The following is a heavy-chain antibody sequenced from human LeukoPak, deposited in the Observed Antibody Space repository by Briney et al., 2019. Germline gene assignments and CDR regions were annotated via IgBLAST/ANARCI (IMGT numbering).Heavy chain of an antibody. D-gene: IGHD3-16*01. Sequence: GGSLRLSCTASGFTFNTYWMNWARQAPGKGPEWVARINPSESVKYYVNSVKGRFTISRDNAKNSLYLQMSNLRAEDTAVYFCARGGGLDVWGQGATVTVSS. CDR3: ARGGGLDV. J-gene: IGHJ6*02. V-gene: IGHV3-7*03. CDR2: INPSESVK. CDR1: GFTFNTYW.